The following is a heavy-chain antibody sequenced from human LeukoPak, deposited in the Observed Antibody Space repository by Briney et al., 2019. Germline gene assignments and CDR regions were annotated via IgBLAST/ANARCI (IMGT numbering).Heavy chain of an antibody. J-gene: IGHJ4*02. V-gene: IGHV7-4-1*02. CDR1: GYTFTSYA. CDR2: INTNTGNP. D-gene: IGHD3-10*01. CDR3: ARDRVLLWFGESYYFDY. Sequence: GASVTVSCKASGYTFTSYAMNWVRQAPGQGLEWMGWINTNTGNPTYAQGFTGRFVFSLDTSVSTAYLQISSLKAEDTAVYYCARDRVLLWFGESYYFDYWGQGTLVTVSS.